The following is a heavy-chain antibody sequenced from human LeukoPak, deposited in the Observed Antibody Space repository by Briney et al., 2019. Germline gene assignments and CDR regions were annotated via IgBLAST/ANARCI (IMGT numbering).Heavy chain of an antibody. Sequence: SETLSLTCTVSGYSISSGYYWGWIRRPPGKGLEWIGSIYHSGSTYYNPSLKSRVTISVDTSKNQFSLKLSSVTAADTAVYYCARVVSMIVVVNGGPNWFDPWGQGTLVTVSS. CDR2: IYHSGST. J-gene: IGHJ5*02. CDR3: ARVVSMIVVVNGGPNWFDP. D-gene: IGHD3-22*01. V-gene: IGHV4-38-2*02. CDR1: GYSISSGYY.